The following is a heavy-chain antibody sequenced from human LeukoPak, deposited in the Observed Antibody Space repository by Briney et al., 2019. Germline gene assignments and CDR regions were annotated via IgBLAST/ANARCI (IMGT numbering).Heavy chain of an antibody. V-gene: IGHV3-74*01. Sequence: PGGSLRLSCAAYGFTSSTYWMHWVRHARGGGLVWDSRINRDESNTNYADSVEGRLTISRDNAKNTLYLQMNSLRAEDTAVYYCPKSRRAYCSGGSCFGLWDYWGQGTLVTVSS. J-gene: IGHJ4*02. CDR3: PKSRRAYCSGGSCFGLWDY. CDR1: GFTSSTYW. D-gene: IGHD2-15*01. CDR2: INRDESNT.